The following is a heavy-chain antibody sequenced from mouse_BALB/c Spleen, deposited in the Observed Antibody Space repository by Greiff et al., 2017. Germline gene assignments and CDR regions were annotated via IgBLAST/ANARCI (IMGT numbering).Heavy chain of an antibody. D-gene: IGHD2-3*01. CDR2: ISSGGSYT. V-gene: IGHV5-6*01. CDR3: ARVDGPMDY. Sequence: EVKLVESGGDLVKPGGSLKLSCAASGFTFSSYGMSWVRQTPDKRLEWVATISSGGSYTYYPDSVKGRFTISRDNAKNNLYLQMSSLKSEDTAMYYCARVDGPMDYWGQGTSVTVSS. J-gene: IGHJ4*01. CDR1: GFTFSSYG.